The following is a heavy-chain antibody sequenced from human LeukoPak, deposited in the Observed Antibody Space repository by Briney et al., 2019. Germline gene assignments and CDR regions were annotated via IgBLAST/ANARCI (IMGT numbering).Heavy chain of an antibody. D-gene: IGHD1-1*01. CDR1: GVTCSESW. CDR2: INHEGGGI. V-gene: IGHV3-7*01. J-gene: IGHJ6*02. CDR3: ATYINWVAGDV. Sequence: GGSLRLSCADSGVTCSESWMSGVRQVPGQGLEWVAHINHEGGGIQYVDSVKGRFTISRDNAKGSVYLQMNSLRAEDTAIYHCATYINWVAGDVWGQGTTVIVSS.